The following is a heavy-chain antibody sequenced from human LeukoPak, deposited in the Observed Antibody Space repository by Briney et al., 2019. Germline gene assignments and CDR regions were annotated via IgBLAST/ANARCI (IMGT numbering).Heavy chain of an antibody. V-gene: IGHV1-2*02. CDR3: ARVTSGSGSSRGMDV. CDR1: GYTFTGYY. CDR2: INPNSGGT. J-gene: IGHJ6*02. D-gene: IGHD3-10*01. Sequence: ASVKVSFKASGYTFTGYYMHWVRQAPGQGLEWMGWINPNSGGTNYAQKCQGRVTMTRDTSISTAYMELSRLRSDDTAVYYCARVTSGSGSSRGMDVWGQGTTVTVSS.